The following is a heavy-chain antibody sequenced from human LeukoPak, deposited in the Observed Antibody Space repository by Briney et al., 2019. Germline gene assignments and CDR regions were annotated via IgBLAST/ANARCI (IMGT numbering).Heavy chain of an antibody. CDR2: INPNSGGT. CDR3: ARDTSGGPYNYFDP. J-gene: IGHJ5*02. D-gene: IGHD6-25*01. Sequence: ASVKVSCKASGYTFTHYYIYWVRQAPGQGLEWMGWINPNSGGTNYAQKFLGRVTMTRDTSISTAYTELSSLRPDDTAVYYCARDTSGGPYNYFDPWGQGTLVTVSS. CDR1: GYTFTHYY. V-gene: IGHV1-2*02.